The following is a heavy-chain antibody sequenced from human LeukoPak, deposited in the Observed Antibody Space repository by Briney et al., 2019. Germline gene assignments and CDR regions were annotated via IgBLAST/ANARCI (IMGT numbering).Heavy chain of an antibody. J-gene: IGHJ6*04. D-gene: IGHD1-14*01. CDR1: GFTFSSYE. V-gene: IGHV3-48*03. Sequence: GGSLRLSCAASGFTFSSYEMNWVRQAPGEGLEWVSYISSSGSTIYYADSVKGRFTISRDNAKNSLYLQMNSLRAEDTAVYYCARDRNYYYYGMDVWGKGTTVTVSS. CDR2: ISSSGSTI. CDR3: ARDRNYYYYGMDV.